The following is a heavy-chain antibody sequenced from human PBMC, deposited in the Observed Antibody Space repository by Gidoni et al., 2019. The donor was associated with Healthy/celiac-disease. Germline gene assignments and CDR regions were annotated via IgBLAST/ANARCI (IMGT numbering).Heavy chain of an antibody. CDR2: ISYDGSNK. CDR3: AKDIVCVGANLDY. V-gene: IGHV3-30*18. Sequence: GKLVASGGGVVQPGRALRLSCAASGFTFSSSGMHWVRQAPGQGLEWVAGISYDGSNKYYADSVKGRVTISRDNSTNTLYLQMNSLRAEDTAVYYCAKDIVCVGANLDYWGQGTLVTVSS. CDR1: GFTFSSSG. D-gene: IGHD1-26*01. J-gene: IGHJ4*02.